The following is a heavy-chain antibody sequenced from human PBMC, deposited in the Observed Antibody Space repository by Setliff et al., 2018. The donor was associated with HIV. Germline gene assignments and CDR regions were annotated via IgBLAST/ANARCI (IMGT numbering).Heavy chain of an antibody. J-gene: IGHJ4*02. V-gene: IGHV4-38-2*01. CDR2: IYHSGST. Sequence: SETLSLTCAVSGYSLSSDYYWGWIRQPPGKGLEWIASIYHSGSTYYNPSLKSRVTISVDTSRNQFSLELSSVTAADTAIYYCARRIYGNNPYFDYWSQGTLVTVSS. CDR1: GYSLSSDYY. D-gene: IGHD4-17*01. CDR3: ARRIYGNNPYFDY.